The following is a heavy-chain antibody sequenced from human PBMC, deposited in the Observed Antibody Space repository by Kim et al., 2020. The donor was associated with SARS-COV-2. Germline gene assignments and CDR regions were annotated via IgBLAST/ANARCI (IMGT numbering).Heavy chain of an antibody. D-gene: IGHD1-20*01. Sequence: GGSLRLSCAASGFIVSTNYMAWVRQAPGKGLEWVSVIYNGGDTYYADSVKDRFTISRDNSKNTLLLQMNSRRVADTAMYYCARTLYNFDYCGQRTLVAVS. J-gene: IGHJ4*02. CDR1: GFIVSTNY. CDR2: IYNGGDT. CDR3: ARTLYNFDY. V-gene: IGHV3-53*01.